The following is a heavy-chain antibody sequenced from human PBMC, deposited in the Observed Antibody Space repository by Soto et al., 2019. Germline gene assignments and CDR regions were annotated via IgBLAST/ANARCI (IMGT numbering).Heavy chain of an antibody. CDR3: AREQTSGTYYGGFDY. CDR1: GYTFTSYA. Sequence: QVQLVQSGAEVKKPGASVKVSCKASGYTFTSYAMHWVRQAPGQRLEWMGWINAGNDNTKYSQKFQGRVTITRDTSARKAYMELSSLRSEDTAVYYCAREQTSGTYYGGFDYWGQVTLVTVSS. J-gene: IGHJ4*02. CDR2: INAGNDNT. D-gene: IGHD1-26*01. V-gene: IGHV1-3*01.